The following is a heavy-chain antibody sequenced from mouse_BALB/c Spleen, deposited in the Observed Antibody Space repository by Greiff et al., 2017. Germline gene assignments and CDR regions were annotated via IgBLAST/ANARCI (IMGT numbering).Heavy chain of an antibody. J-gene: IGHJ4*01. V-gene: IGHV1-69*02. Sequence: VQLQQPGAELVKPGAPVKLSCKASGYTFTSYWMNWVKQRPGRGLEWIGRIDPSDSETHYNQKFKDKATLTVDKSSSTAYIQLSSLTSEDSAVYYCARSDGNYVDYAMDYWGQGTSVTVSS. CDR2: IDPSDSET. D-gene: IGHD2-1*01. CDR1: GYTFTSYW. CDR3: ARSDGNYVDYAMDY.